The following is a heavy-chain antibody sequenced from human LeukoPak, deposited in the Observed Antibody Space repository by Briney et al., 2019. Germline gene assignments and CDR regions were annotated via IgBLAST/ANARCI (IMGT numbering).Heavy chain of an antibody. CDR2: MYISGST. Sequence: SSETLTLTCTVSGASVTNYYWAWIRQPAGKGLEWIGRMYISGSTNYNPSLKSRVTISIDKTKNQFSLRLNSVTAADTAVYFCARDYLVGAPLDSWGQGTLVTVSP. J-gene: IGHJ4*02. CDR1: GASVTNYY. D-gene: IGHD1-26*01. V-gene: IGHV4-4*07. CDR3: ARDYLVGAPLDS.